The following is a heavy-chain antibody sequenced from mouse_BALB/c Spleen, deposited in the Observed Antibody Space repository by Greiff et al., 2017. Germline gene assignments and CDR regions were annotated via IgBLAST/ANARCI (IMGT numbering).Heavy chain of an antibody. CDR1: GYTFTDYA. D-gene: IGHD1-2*01. V-gene: IGHV1S137*01. J-gene: IGHJ2*01. CDR2: ISTYSGNT. CDR3: ARSRITTATSYYFDY. Sequence: QVQLQQPGAELVKPGVSVKISCKGSGYTFTDYAMHWVKQSHAKSLEWIGVISTYSGNTNYNQKFKGKATMTVDKSSSTAYMELARLTSEDSAIYYCARSRITTATSYYFDYWGQGTTLTVSS.